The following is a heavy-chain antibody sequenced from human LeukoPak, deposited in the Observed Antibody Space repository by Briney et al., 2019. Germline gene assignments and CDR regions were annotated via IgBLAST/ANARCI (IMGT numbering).Heavy chain of an antibody. J-gene: IGHJ4*02. Sequence: GESLKTSCKGSGYSFTSYWIGWVRQMPGKGLEWMGIIYPGDSDTRYSPSFEGQVTNSADKSISTAYLQWSSLKASDTAMYYCSRLGYCTNGICYSLPYWGQGTLVTVSS. V-gene: IGHV5-51*01. CDR1: GYSFTSYW. CDR3: SRLGYCTNGICYSLPY. D-gene: IGHD2-8*01. CDR2: IYPGDSDT.